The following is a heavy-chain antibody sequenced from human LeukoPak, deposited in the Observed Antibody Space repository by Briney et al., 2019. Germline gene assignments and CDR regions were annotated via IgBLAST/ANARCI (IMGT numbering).Heavy chain of an antibody. D-gene: IGHD2-15*01. V-gene: IGHV4-59*01. CDR2: IYYSGST. CDR1: GGSISSYY. J-gene: IGHJ4*02. CDR3: ARGRGYCSGGSCYEPFDY. Sequence: KSSETLSLTCTVSGGSISSYYWSWIRQPPGKGLEWIGYIYYSGSTNYNPSLKSRVTISVDTSKNQFSLKLGSVTAADTAVYYCARGRGYCSGGSCYEPFDYWGQGTLVTVSS.